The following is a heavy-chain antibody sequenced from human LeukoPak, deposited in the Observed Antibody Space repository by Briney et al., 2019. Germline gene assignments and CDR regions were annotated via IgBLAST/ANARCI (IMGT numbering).Heavy chain of an antibody. D-gene: IGHD3-22*01. J-gene: IGHJ4*02. V-gene: IGHV3-23*01. CDR1: GFTFSTYA. CDR3: AAHRSGYYVPFDY. Sequence: GGSLRLSCAASGFTFSTYAMSWVRQAPGKGLEWVSTISGSGGSTYYADSVKGRFTISRDNSKNTLYLQMNSLRAEDTAVYYCAAHRSGYYVPFDYWGQGTLVTVSS. CDR2: ISGSGGST.